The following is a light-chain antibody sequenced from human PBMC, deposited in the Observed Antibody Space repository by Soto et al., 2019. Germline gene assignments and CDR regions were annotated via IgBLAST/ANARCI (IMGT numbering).Light chain of an antibody. V-gene: IGKV1-39*01. J-gene: IGKJ5*01. CDR1: QSINSY. Sequence: DIQMTQSPSSLSASVGDRVTITCRASQSINSYLNWYQQKPGKAPKLLISAASSLQSGVPSRFSVSGSATDFTLTISSLQPEDFETYYCHQSYSTPITFGQGTRLEIK. CDR2: AAS. CDR3: HQSYSTPIT.